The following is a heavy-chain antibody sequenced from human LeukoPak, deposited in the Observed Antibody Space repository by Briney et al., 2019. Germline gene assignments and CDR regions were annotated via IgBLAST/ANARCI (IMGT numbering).Heavy chain of an antibody. CDR1: GGSVSSADYY. Sequence: SETLSLTCTVSGGSVSSADYYWSWIRHPPGKALEWIGYIYHTGSNNYKYSLKSRVTISVDTSKNQFSLKLSSVTAADTAVYYCARDNWNYGSSMDVWGQGTTVTVS. V-gene: IGHV4-61*08. J-gene: IGHJ6*02. CDR2: IYHTGSN. CDR3: ARDNWNYGSSMDV. D-gene: IGHD1-7*01.